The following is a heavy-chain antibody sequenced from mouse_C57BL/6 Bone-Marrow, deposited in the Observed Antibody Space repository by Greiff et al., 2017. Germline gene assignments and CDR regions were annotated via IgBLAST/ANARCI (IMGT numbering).Heavy chain of an antibody. Sequence: QVQLQQSGPELVKPGASVKISCKASGYAFSSSWMNWVKQRPGKGLEWIGRIYPGDGDTNYNGKFKGKATLTADKSSSTAYMQLSSLTSEDSAVYCCARRKYGSWGFAYWGQGTLVTVSA. D-gene: IGHD2-10*02. CDR3: ARRKYGSWGFAY. CDR2: IYPGDGDT. CDR1: GYAFSSSW. J-gene: IGHJ3*01. V-gene: IGHV1-82*01.